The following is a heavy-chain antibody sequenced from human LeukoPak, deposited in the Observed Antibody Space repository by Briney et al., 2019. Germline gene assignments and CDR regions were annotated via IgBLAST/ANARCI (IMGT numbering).Heavy chain of an antibody. CDR1: GYTFTGYY. D-gene: IGHD3-22*01. V-gene: IGHV1-2*02. Sequence: ASVKVSCKASGYTFTGYYMHWVRQAPGQGLEWMGWINPNSGGTNYAQKFQGRVTMTRDTSIGTAYMELSRLRSDDTAVYYCARDRGYYYDSSGHQTKAWWFDPWGQGTLVTVSS. CDR2: INPNSGGT. CDR3: ARDRGYYYDSSGHQTKAWWFDP. J-gene: IGHJ5*02.